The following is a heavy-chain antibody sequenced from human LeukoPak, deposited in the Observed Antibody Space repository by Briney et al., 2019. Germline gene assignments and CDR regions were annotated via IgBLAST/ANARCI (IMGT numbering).Heavy chain of an antibody. D-gene: IGHD5-12*01. Sequence: SETLSLTCAVYGGSFSGYYWDWIRQPPGKGLEWIGEINHSGSTNYNPSLKSRVTISLDTSKNQFSLKLSSVTAADTAVYYCASNGGYVLDPWGQGTLVTVSS. V-gene: IGHV4-34*01. J-gene: IGHJ5*02. CDR3: ASNGGYVLDP. CDR2: INHSGST. CDR1: GGSFSGYY.